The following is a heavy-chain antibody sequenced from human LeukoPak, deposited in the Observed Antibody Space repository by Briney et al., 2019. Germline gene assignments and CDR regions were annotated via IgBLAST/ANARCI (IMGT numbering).Heavy chain of an antibody. CDR3: ARGVAAAGILYPDY. V-gene: IGHV1-69*04. CDR1: GGTFSSYA. J-gene: IGHJ4*02. Sequence: ASVKVSCKASGGTFSSYAISWVRQAPGQGLEWMGRIIPILGIANYAQKFQGRVTITADKSTSTAYMELSSLRSDDTAVYYCARGVAAAGILYPDYWGQGTLVTVSS. D-gene: IGHD6-13*01. CDR2: IIPILGIA.